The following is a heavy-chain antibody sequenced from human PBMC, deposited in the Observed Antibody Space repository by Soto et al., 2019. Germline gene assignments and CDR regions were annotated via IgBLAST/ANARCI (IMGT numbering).Heavy chain of an antibody. CDR2: ISAYNDNT. Sequence: ASVKVSCKASGYTFTSYGISWVRQAPGQGLEWMGWISAYNDNTNYAQKLQGRVTMTTDTSTSTAYMELRSLRSDDTAVYYCARDLEHYYDSSGYSDYWGQGTLVTVSS. D-gene: IGHD3-22*01. V-gene: IGHV1-18*01. CDR1: GYTFTSYG. CDR3: ARDLEHYYDSSGYSDY. J-gene: IGHJ4*02.